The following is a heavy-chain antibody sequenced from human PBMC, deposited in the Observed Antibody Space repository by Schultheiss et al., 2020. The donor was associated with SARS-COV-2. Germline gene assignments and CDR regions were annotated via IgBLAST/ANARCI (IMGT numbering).Heavy chain of an antibody. CDR2: INQSGST. D-gene: IGHD5-12*01. CDR1: GGSFSGNY. V-gene: IGHV4-34*01. J-gene: IGHJ4*02. CDR3: ARGNSGYDFDY. Sequence: SETLSLTCVVYGGSFSGNYWSWIRQPPGKGLEWIGEINQSGSTNYSPSLKSRVTISVDTSKNQFSLKLSSVTAADTAVYYCARGNSGYDFDYWGQGTLVTVSS.